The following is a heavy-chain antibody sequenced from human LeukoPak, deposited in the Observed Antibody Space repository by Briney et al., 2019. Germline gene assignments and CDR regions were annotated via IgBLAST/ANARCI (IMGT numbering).Heavy chain of an antibody. J-gene: IGHJ6*03. CDR3: AIQDRGAHQYHYMYF. CDR1: GGSICSSRYY. CDR2: INYSGSA. D-gene: IGHD2-2*01. Sequence: PSETLSLTCTVSGGSICSSRYYWGWIRQPPGKGLEWIGSINYSGSAFYNPPLKSRVTVSADTSKNEFSLKLTSVTAADTAVYYCAIQDRGAHQYHYMYFWATGTTVIVSS. V-gene: IGHV4-39*01.